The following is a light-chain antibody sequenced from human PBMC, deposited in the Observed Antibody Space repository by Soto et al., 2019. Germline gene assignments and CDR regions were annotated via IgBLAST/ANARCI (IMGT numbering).Light chain of an antibody. J-gene: IGKJ3*01. V-gene: IGKV1-5*03. CDR3: QQYNSYLFT. Sequence: DIQMTRFPSPLSSSLGTRATITSRPSQSFGSRLAGYQQKPGKAPKLLTYRGSSLERGVPSRFSGSGSGTEVTLTISSLQPNDFAAYYCQQYNSYLFTFGPGTKVDI. CDR2: RGS. CDR1: QSFGSR.